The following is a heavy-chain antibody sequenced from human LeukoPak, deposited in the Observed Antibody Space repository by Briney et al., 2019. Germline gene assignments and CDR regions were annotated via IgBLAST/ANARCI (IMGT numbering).Heavy chain of an antibody. CDR3: ARDIAYCGGDCYFDY. V-gene: IGHV3-21*01. D-gene: IGHD2-21*02. J-gene: IGHJ4*02. Sequence: GRSLRLSCAASGFNFNDYAIHWVRQAPGKGLEWVSSISGSSTYIYYADSVKGRFTISRDNTKNSLYLQMISLRAEDTAVYYCARDIAYCGGDCYFDYWGQGTLVTVSS. CDR2: ISGSSTYI. CDR1: GFNFNDYA.